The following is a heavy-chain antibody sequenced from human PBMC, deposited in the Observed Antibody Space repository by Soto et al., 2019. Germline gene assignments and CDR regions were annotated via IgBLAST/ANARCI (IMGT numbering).Heavy chain of an antibody. D-gene: IGHD6-6*01. V-gene: IGHV3-23*01. CDR2: ISGSGGST. Sequence: PVGSLRLSCAASGFTFSSYAMSWVRQAPGKGLEWVSAISGSGGSTYYADSVKGRFTISRDNSKNTLYLQMNSLRAEDTAVYYCAKDPGSSGSFDYWGQGTLVTVSS. CDR3: AKDPGSSGSFDY. CDR1: GFTFSSYA. J-gene: IGHJ4*02.